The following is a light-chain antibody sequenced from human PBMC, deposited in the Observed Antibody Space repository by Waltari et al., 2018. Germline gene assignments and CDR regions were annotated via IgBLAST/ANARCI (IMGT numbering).Light chain of an antibody. CDR2: EVS. V-gene: IGLV2-23*02. CDR1: TSDVGNYDL. Sequence: QSALTQPASVSGTPGQSITISCTGTTSDVGNYDLVSWYQQHPGKAPKLLICEVSKLPSGVSSRFSGSKSGNTASLTISGLQAEDEADYYCCSYAGRGTYVFGSGTKVTV. CDR3: CSYAGRGTYV. J-gene: IGLJ1*01.